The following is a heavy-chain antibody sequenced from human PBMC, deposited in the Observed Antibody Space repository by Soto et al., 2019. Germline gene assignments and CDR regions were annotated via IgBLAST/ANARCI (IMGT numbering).Heavy chain of an antibody. CDR1: GFSFSSYF. D-gene: IGHD1-26*01. J-gene: IGHJ6*02. Sequence: PGGSLRLSCAASGFSFSSYFMAWVRQAPGEGLVSVSHVPGDGSRASYADSVRGRFTISRDNAKNTLYLQMDSLRDEDTAIYYCARENWYSLDVWGQGTTVTVS. CDR2: VPGDGSRA. V-gene: IGHV3-74*01. CDR3: ARENWYSLDV.